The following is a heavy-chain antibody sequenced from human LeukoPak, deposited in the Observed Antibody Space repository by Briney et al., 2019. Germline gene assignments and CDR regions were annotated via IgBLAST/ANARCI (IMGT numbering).Heavy chain of an antibody. CDR1: RRNIISYG. CDR2: ISYDGSNN. J-gene: IGHJ4*02. Sequence: SLSLSCISLRRNIISYGKRGDRQARRKRQEMEAVISYDGSNNYYADSVKGRFTISSDNSKNTLYLQMNSLRAEDTAVYYCAKDWRDCSGGSCQYFDYWGQGTLVTASS. V-gene: IGHV3-30*18. D-gene: IGHD2-15*01. CDR3: AKDWRDCSGGSCQYFDY.